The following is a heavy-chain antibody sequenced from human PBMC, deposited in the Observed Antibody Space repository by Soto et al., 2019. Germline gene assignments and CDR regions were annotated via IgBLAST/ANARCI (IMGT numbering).Heavy chain of an antibody. Sequence: QGTLKESGPTLVKPTQTLTLTCSFSGFSLSTNGVGVGWIRQSPGKALEWLALIYWSGDEHYRPSLKSRLSITKDTSKNHVVLIMTDMDPVDTATYYCARGIATLPVFAFDIWGQGTMVTVSS. CDR2: IYWSGDE. CDR1: GFSLSTNGVG. CDR3: ARGIATLPVFAFDI. J-gene: IGHJ3*02. D-gene: IGHD6-6*01. V-gene: IGHV2-5*01.